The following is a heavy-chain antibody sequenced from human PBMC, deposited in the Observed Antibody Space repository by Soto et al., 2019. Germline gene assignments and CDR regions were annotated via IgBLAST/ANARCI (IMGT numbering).Heavy chain of an antibody. D-gene: IGHD2-2*02. CDR1: GFTFSDYY. CDR3: ARDLDIVLVPAAIDYYYGMDV. V-gene: IGHV3-11*01. J-gene: IGHJ6*02. CDR2: ISSSGSTI. Sequence: QVQLVESGGGLVKPGGSLRLSCAASGFTFSDYYMSWIRQAPGKGLEWVSYISSSGSTIYYADSVKGRFTISRDNAKNSLYLQMNSLRAEYTAVYYCARDLDIVLVPAAIDYYYGMDVWGQGTTVTVSS.